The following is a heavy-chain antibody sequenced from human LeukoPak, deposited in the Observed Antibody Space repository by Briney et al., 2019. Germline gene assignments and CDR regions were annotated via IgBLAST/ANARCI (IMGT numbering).Heavy chain of an antibody. D-gene: IGHD3-3*01. V-gene: IGHV3-49*03. J-gene: IGHJ5*02. CDR3: TRGGELRFLRPFLDP. Sequence: PGGSLRLSCTASGFTFGDYAMSWFRQAPGKGLEWVGFIRSKAYGGTTEYAASVKGRFTISRDDSKSIAYLQMNSLKTEDTAVYYCTRGGELRFLRPFLDPWGQGTLVTVSS. CDR2: IRSKAYGGTT. CDR1: GFTFGDYA.